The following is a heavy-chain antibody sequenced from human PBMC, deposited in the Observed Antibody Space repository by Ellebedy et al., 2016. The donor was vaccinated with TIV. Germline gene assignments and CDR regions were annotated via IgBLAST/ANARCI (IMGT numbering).Heavy chain of an antibody. CDR2: IKQDGSGK. D-gene: IGHD6-6*01. CDR1: GFTFSFYW. Sequence: GESLKISCAASGFTFSFYWMSWVRQAPGKGLEWVANIKQDGSGKNYVDSVKGRFTISRDNAKNSLYLQMNSLRAEDTAMYYCATEYSSSSHWGYWGQGTLVTVSS. CDR3: ATEYSSSSHWGY. V-gene: IGHV3-7*03. J-gene: IGHJ4*02.